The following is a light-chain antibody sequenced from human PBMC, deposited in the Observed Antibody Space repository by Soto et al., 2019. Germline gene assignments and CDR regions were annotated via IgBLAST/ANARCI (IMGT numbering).Light chain of an antibody. Sequence: DIQLTQSPSFLSASVGDRVTITCRASQDLTGYLAWYQQEPGKAPKLLISATSTLQSGVPSRFSGSGSGTEMTLTISSLQPEDFATYYCQKYDGAPRTFGQGTKVDIK. CDR2: ATS. CDR3: QKYDGAPRT. J-gene: IGKJ1*01. CDR1: QDLTGY. V-gene: IGKV1-9*01.